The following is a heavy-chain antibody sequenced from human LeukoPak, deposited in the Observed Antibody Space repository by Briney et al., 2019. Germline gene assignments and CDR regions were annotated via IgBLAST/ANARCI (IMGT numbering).Heavy chain of an antibody. CDR2: MNPNSGNT. Sequence: ASVKVSCKASGYTFTGYYMHWARQATGQGLEWMGWMNPNSGNTGYAQKFQGRVTMTRNTSISTAYMELSSLRSEDTAVYYCARIPVPYYDFWSGYGMDVWGQGTTVTVSS. CDR3: ARIPVPYYDFWSGYGMDV. J-gene: IGHJ6*02. V-gene: IGHV1-8*02. CDR1: GYTFTGYY. D-gene: IGHD3-3*01.